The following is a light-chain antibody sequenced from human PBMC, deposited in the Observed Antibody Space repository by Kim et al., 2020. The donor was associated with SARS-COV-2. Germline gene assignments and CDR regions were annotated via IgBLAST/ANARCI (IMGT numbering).Light chain of an antibody. J-gene: IGLJ1*01. CDR2: YDR. CDR1: DRRVQS. CDR3: HVWDVISDHYV. Sequence: LGERESTTCDGTDRRVQSMYGFCQRPDQGPVLVIYYDRERTSGIPERFSGSKSAYKDTLTLSRVEARDKDEYYCHVWDVISDHYVFGTGTKVTVL. V-gene: IGLV3-21*04.